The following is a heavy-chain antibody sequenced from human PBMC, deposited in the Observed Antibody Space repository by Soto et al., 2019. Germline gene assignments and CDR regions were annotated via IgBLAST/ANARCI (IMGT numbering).Heavy chain of an antibody. D-gene: IGHD4-4*01. CDR1: GFTLENYG. J-gene: IGHJ4*02. CDR3: AKDPRGGYSILSIDY. CDR2: MWNDGSNK. Sequence: GGSLRLSCVASGFTLENYGMHWVRQAPGRGLEWVAVMWNDGSNKYYVESVKGRFTVSRDNSRNTLHLQMNSLRADDTAVYYCAKDPRGGYSILSIDYWGQGTQVTVSS. V-gene: IGHV3-30*02.